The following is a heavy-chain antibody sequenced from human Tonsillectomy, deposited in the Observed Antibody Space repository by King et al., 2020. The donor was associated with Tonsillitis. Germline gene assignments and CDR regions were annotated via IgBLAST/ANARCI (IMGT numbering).Heavy chain of an antibody. D-gene: IGHD3-22*01. CDR2: ISVYNGNT. J-gene: IGHJ1*01. CDR1: GYTFSSYG. V-gene: IGHV1-18*01. CDR3: ASSYYDTSGYYYFQH. Sequence: HVQLVESGAEVKKPGASVKVSCKASGYTFSSYGISWVRQAPGQGLEWMGWISVYNGNTNYAQKPQDRGTMTTDTSTSTAYMELRSLRSDDTAVYYCASSYYDTSGYYYFQHWGQGTLVTVSS.